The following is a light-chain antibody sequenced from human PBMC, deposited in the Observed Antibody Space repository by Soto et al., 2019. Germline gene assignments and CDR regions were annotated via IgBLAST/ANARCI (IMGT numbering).Light chain of an antibody. CDR1: QPLLHSNGFNY. Sequence: DVVMTQSPLSLPVPPGEPASISCRSSQPLLHSNGFNYLDWYLQRPGQSPQLLIFLGSTRASGVPDRFSGSGSGTDFTLKISRVEAEDGGVYYCMQALQSPRTFGQGTKLEIK. J-gene: IGKJ2*02. V-gene: IGKV2-28*01. CDR2: LGS. CDR3: MQALQSPRT.